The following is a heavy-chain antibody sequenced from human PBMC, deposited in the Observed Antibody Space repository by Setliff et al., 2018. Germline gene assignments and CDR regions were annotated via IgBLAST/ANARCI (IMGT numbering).Heavy chain of an antibody. D-gene: IGHD2-21*02. Sequence: PGGSLRLSCAGSGFTFNNYGMTWVRQAPGKGLEWVSIISGDGGFRDYGDSVKDRFIISRDNPRSTVYLQMNRLRVEDTAVYYCVRVCCGGDLGYFDYWSQGTLVTVSS. V-gene: IGHV3-23*01. CDR1: GFTFNNYG. CDR3: VRVCCGGDLGYFDY. CDR2: ISGDGGFR. J-gene: IGHJ4*02.